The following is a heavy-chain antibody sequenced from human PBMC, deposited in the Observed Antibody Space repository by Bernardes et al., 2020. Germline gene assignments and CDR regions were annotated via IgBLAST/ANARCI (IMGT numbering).Heavy chain of an antibody. CDR2: IYDSGST. D-gene: IGHD3-3*01. J-gene: IGHJ6*02. Sequence: SETLSLTCTVSGGSISRSSYYWGWIRQPPGEGLEWIGSIYDSGSTYYNPSLKSRVTIFVDTSKNQFSLKLSSVTAADTAVYHCAAGEWSRGMDVWGQGTTVTVSS. CDR1: GGSISRSSYY. V-gene: IGHV4-39*01. CDR3: AAGEWSRGMDV.